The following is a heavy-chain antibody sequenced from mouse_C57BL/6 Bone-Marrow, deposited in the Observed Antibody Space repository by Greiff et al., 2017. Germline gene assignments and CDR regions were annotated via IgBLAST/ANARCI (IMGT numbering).Heavy chain of an antibody. CDR3: ARHRYFDV. Sequence: EVKVVESGGDLVKPGGSLKLSCAASGFTFSSYGMSWVRQTPDKRLEWVATISSGGSYTYYPDSVKGRFTISRDKAKNTLYLQMSSLKYEDTAMYYCARHRYFDVWGKGTTVTVSS. V-gene: IGHV5-6*01. CDR1: GFTFSSYG. J-gene: IGHJ1*03. CDR2: ISSGGSYT.